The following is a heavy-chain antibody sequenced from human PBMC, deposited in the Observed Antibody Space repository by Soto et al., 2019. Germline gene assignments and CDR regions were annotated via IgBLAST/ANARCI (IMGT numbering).Heavy chain of an antibody. Sequence: SETLSLTCSVSGDSISRIDYYWTWIRQHPEKGLEWIGNIYFRGNTYYSPSLESRLTISVDTSKNQFSLKLTSVTAADTAVYYCAREGGSYDSGGYLIRGVFDIWGQGTMVTVSS. CDR1: GDSISRIDYY. D-gene: IGHD3-22*01. CDR3: AREGGSYDSGGYLIRGVFDI. CDR2: IYFRGNT. J-gene: IGHJ3*02. V-gene: IGHV4-31*03.